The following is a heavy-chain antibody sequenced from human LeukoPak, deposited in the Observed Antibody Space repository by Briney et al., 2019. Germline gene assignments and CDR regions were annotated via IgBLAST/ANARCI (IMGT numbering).Heavy chain of an antibody. D-gene: IGHD3-22*01. CDR1: GFTFSRYW. Sequence: PGGSLRLSCAASGFTFSRYWMHWVRQAPGKGLVWVSRINSDGSSTSYADSVKGRFTISRGNAKNTLFLQMNSLRAEDTAVYYCVYYDSSGYYLSDYWGQGTLVTVSS. J-gene: IGHJ4*02. V-gene: IGHV3-74*01. CDR3: VYYDSSGYYLSDY. CDR2: INSDGSST.